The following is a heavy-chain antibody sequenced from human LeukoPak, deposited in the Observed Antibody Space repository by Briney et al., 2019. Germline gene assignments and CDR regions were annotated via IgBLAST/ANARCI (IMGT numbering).Heavy chain of an antibody. CDR1: RFTFSSYG. D-gene: IGHD2-8*01. V-gene: IGHV3-30*02. J-gene: IGHJ6*03. CDR2: IQYDGSNE. CDR3: AKDRCSNGVGCYYYYMDV. Sequence: TGGSLRLSCAASRFTFSSYGMHWVRQAPGKGLEWVAYIQYDGSNEQYADSMKGRFSISRDSSKNILYLQMNSLRAEDTAVYYCAKDRCSNGVGCYYYYMDVWGKGTTVTISS.